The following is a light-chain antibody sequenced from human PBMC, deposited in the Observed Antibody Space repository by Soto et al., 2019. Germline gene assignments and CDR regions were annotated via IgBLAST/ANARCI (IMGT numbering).Light chain of an antibody. CDR3: QTWGTGIPVV. Sequence: QLVLTQSPSASASLGASVKLTCTLSRGHSSYAIAWHQQQPEKGPRYLMKLNSDGSHSKGDGIPDRFSGSSSGAERYLTISSLQSEDEADYYCQTWGTGIPVVFGGGTKLT. CDR2: LNSDGSH. J-gene: IGLJ2*01. CDR1: RGHSSYA. V-gene: IGLV4-69*01.